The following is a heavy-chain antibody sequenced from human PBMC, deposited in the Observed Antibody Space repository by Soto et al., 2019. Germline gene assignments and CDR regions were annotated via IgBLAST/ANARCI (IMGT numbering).Heavy chain of an antibody. V-gene: IGHV1-2*02. CDR1: VFSVDTTYC. D-gene: IGHD6-6*01. CDR3: GRGESSSQKQHYYYYYGMDV. CDR2: INPNSGDT. J-gene: IGHJ6*02. Sequence: ASVKVSCKASVFSVDTTYCIHWVRRAPGQGLEWMGSINPNSGDTNYAQNFQGRVTMTRDTSISTAYMEVSSLTSDDTAVYYCGRGESSSQKQHYYYYYGMDVWGQGTTVTVSS.